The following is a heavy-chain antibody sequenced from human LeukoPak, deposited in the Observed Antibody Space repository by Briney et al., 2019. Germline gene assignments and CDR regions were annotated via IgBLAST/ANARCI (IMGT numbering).Heavy chain of an antibody. CDR1: GFTFSSYS. D-gene: IGHD6-19*01. CDR3: AREWVAVAGTVGAVYYYYGMDV. CDR2: ISSSSSYI. Sequence: GGSLRLSCAASGFTFSSYSMNWVRQAPGKGLEWVSSISSSSSYIYYADSVKGRFTISRDNAKNSLYLQMNSLRAEDTAVYYCAREWVAVAGTVGAVYYYYGMDVWGQGTTVTVSS. V-gene: IGHV3-21*01. J-gene: IGHJ6*02.